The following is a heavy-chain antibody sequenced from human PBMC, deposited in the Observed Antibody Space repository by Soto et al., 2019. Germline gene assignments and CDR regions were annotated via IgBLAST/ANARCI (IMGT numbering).Heavy chain of an antibody. CDR1: GFSLSTSGVG. J-gene: IGHJ5*02. D-gene: IGHD2-2*01. CDR2: IYWDDDK. CDR3: AHIQPGYCSSTSCYSTRFDP. V-gene: IGHV2-5*02. Sequence: GSGPTLVNPTQTLTLTCTFSGFSLSTSGVGVGWIRQPPGKALEWLALIYWDDDKRYSPSLKSRLTITKDTSKNQVVLTMTNMDPVDTATYYCAHIQPGYCSSTSCYSTRFDPWGQGPWSPSPQ.